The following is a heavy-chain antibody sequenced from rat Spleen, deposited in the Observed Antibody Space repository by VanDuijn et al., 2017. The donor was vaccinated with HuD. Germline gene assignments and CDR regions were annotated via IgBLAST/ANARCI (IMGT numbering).Heavy chain of an antibody. CDR3: ARGGLWVSD. D-gene: IGHD1-7*01. CDR2: IWSNGGT. Sequence: QVQLKESGPGLEQPSQTLSLTCTVSGFSLTSYNVHWVRQPTGKGLEWMGVIWSNGGTDYNSAIKSRLSISRDTSKSQVILKMNSLQTEDTAMYFCARGGLWVSDWGQGVMVTVSS. V-gene: IGHV2-30*01. CDR1: GFSLTSYN. J-gene: IGHJ2*01.